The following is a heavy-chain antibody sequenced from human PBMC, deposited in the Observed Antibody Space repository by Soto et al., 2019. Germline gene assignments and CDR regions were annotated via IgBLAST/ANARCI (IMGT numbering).Heavy chain of an antibody. J-gene: IGHJ4*02. V-gene: IGHV3-30*03. D-gene: IGHD6-6*01. CDR3: ARGTIVARQHLDY. CDR2: ISIRGGDE. CDR1: GFTFSSYA. Sequence: QVQLVESGGGVVQPGKSLRLSCAASGFTFSSYAMLWARQAPGKGLEWVTVISIRGGDEYYAESVRGRFTISRDDSKNTLYLQMDSLRVEDTAVYYCARGTIVARQHLDYWGQGTLVTVSS.